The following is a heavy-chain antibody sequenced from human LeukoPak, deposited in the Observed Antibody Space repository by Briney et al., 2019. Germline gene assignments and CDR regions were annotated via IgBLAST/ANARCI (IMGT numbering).Heavy chain of an antibody. V-gene: IGHV4-59*01. CDR2: IYYTGST. Sequence: SETLSLTCTVSGASISSYYWSWIRQPPGKGLEWIGYIYYTGSTNYNPSLKSRVTISVDTSKNQFSLRLSSVTAADTALYYCARGVSDSGGSYYFDYWGQGPWSPSPQ. CDR3: ARGVSDSGGSYYFDY. D-gene: IGHD3-22*01. CDR1: GASISSYY. J-gene: IGHJ4*02.